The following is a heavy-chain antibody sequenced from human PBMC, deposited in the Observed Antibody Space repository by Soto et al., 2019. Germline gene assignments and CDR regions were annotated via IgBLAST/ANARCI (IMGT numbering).Heavy chain of an antibody. CDR3: AREQYSSSWYRGYYYYYGMDV. CDR2: ISAYNGNT. Sequence: QVQLVQSGAEAKKPGASVKVSCKASGYTFTSYGISWVRQAPGQGLEWMGWISAYNGNTNYAQKLQGRVTMTTDTSTSTAYMELRSLRSDDTAVYYCAREQYSSSWYRGYYYYYGMDVWGQGTTVTVSS. V-gene: IGHV1-18*01. CDR1: GYTFTSYG. J-gene: IGHJ6*02. D-gene: IGHD6-13*01.